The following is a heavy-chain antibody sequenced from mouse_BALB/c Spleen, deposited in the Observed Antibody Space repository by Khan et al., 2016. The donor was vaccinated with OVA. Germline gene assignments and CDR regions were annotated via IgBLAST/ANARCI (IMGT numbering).Heavy chain of an antibody. CDR1: GFSLSTYG. J-gene: IGHJ3*01. D-gene: IGHD2-14*01. Sequence: QVQLKESGPGLVQPSQSLSITCTVAGFSLSTYGIHWIRQSQGKGLEWLGVIRSGGSTDYNGAFISRLNITKDNSKSQVFFKMNSLQADDTAIYYCARNSYMYDFTYWGQGTLGTVSA. CDR2: IRSGGST. CDR3: ARNSYMYDFTY. V-gene: IGHV2-2*01.